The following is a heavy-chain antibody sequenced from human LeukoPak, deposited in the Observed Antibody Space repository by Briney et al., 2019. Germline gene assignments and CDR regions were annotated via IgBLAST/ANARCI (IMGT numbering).Heavy chain of an antibody. D-gene: IGHD6-13*01. CDR2: ISGSGGGT. CDR3: ATLRIAAAGMISD. CDR1: GFTFSSYA. V-gene: IGHV3-23*01. J-gene: IGHJ4*02. Sequence: GGSLRLSCAASGFTFSSYAMSWVRQAPGKGLEWVSAISGSGGGTYYADSVKGRFTISRDNSKNTLYLQMNSLRAEDTAVYYCATLRIAAAGMISDWGQGTLVTVSS.